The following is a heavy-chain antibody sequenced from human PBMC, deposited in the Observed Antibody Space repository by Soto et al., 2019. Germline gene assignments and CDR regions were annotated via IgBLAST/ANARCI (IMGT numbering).Heavy chain of an antibody. J-gene: IGHJ4*02. CDR1: GFTFGSYA. CDR3: ARDQDSSGYYVFDY. V-gene: IGHV3-30-3*01. Sequence: GGSLRLSCAASGFTFGSYAMHWVRQAPGKGLEWVAVISYDGSNKYYADSVKGRFTISRDNSKNTLYLQMNSLRAEDTAVYYCARDQDSSGYYVFDYWGQGTLVTVSS. CDR2: ISYDGSNK. D-gene: IGHD3-22*01.